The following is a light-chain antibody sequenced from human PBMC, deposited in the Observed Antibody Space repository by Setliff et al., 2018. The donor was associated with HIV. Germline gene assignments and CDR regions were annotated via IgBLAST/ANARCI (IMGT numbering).Light chain of an antibody. CDR2: EVT. CDR1: RNDVGNYNY. Sequence: LTQPASVSGSPGQSITIPCTGTRNDVGNYNYVSWYQQHPGKAPKLILYEVTNRPSGVSHRFSGSKSGNTASLTISGLLDEDEADYYCSSYTTTDTLVFATGTKV. V-gene: IGLV2-14*01. CDR3: SSYTTTDTLV. J-gene: IGLJ1*01.